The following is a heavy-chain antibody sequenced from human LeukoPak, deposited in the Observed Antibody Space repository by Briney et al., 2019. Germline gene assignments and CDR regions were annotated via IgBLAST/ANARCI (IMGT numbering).Heavy chain of an antibody. D-gene: IGHD5-24*01. CDR1: GYTFTSYY. Sequence: GASVKGSSKASGYTFTSYYMRSVRQAPGDGLEWGGIIHPRGGRTSYAQKFQGRVTMTRDTSTSTVYLELSSLRSEDTAVYYCAREGGYNSYYFDYWGQGTLVTVSS. J-gene: IGHJ4*02. V-gene: IGHV1-46*01. CDR3: AREGGYNSYYFDY. CDR2: IHPRGGRT.